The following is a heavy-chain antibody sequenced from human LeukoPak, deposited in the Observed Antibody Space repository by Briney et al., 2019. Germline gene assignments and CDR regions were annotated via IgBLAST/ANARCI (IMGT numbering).Heavy chain of an antibody. J-gene: IGHJ5*02. V-gene: IGHV4-30-4*01. D-gene: IGHD3-9*01. CDR3: AGGANFDWLAWFDP. CDR2: IYYSGST. Sequence: SQTLSLTCTVSGGSISSGAYYWSWIRQPPGKGLEWIGYIYYSGSTYYNPSLKSRVTISVDTSKNQFSLKLSSVTAADTAVYYCAGGANFDWLAWFDPWGQGTLVTVSS. CDR1: GGSISSGAYY.